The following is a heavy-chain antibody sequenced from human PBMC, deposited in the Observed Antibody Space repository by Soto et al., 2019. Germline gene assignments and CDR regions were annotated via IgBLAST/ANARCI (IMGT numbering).Heavy chain of an antibody. CDR2: ISTSGGNT. J-gene: IGHJ4*02. Sequence: GGSLRLSCAASGFTFSTYVMNWVRLAPGKGLEWVSGISTSGGNTYYADSVKGRFTISRDNSKNTLYFQMNDLRAEDTAVYYCAKGCVGVCYHCSYYFDSWGQGALVTVSS. D-gene: IGHD2-8*01. CDR3: AKGCVGVCYHCSYYFDS. V-gene: IGHV3-23*01. CDR1: GFTFSTYV.